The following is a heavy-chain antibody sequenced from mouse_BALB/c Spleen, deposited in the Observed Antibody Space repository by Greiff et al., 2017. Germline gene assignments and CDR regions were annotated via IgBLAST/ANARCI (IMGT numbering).Heavy chain of an antibody. J-gene: IGHJ3*01. D-gene: IGHD2-4*01. Sequence: EVQGVESGGGLVKPGGSLKLSCAASGFTFSDYYMYWVRQTPEKRLEWVATISDGGSYTYYPDSVKGRFTISRDNAKNNLYLQMSSLKSEDTAMYYCTRDYDYDLPWFAYWGQGTLVTVSA. CDR3: TRDYDYDLPWFAY. CDR1: GFTFSDYY. CDR2: ISDGGSYT. V-gene: IGHV5-4*02.